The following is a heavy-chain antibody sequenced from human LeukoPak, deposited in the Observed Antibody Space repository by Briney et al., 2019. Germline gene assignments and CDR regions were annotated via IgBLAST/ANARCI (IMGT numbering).Heavy chain of an antibody. D-gene: IGHD4-23*01. CDR1: GFTFSSYA. Sequence: GGSLRLSCAASGFTFSSYAMSWVRQAPGKGLEWVSAISGSGGSTYYADSVKGRFTISRDNSKNTLYLQMNSLRAEDTAVYYCAKALYGGNSRSFYYYGMDVWGQGTTVTVSS. CDR2: ISGSGGST. CDR3: AKALYGGNSRSFYYYGMDV. V-gene: IGHV3-23*01. J-gene: IGHJ6*02.